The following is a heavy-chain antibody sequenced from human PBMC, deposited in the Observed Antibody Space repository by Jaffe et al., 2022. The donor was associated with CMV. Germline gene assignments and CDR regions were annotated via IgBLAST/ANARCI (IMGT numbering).Heavy chain of an antibody. CDR1: GFTFSSYW. Sequence: EVQLVESGGGLVQPGGSLRLSCAASGFTFSSYWMSWVRQAPGKGLEWVANIKQDGSEKYYVDSVKGRFTISRDNAKNSLYLQMNSLRAEDTAVYYCARAHSSGYYGFDYWGQGTLVTVSS. J-gene: IGHJ4*02. CDR3: ARAHSSGYYGFDY. V-gene: IGHV3-7*03. D-gene: IGHD3-22*01. CDR2: IKQDGSEK.